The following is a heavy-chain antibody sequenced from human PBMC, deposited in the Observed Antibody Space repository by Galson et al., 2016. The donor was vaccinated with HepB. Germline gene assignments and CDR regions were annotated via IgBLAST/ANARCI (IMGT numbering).Heavy chain of an antibody. D-gene: IGHD1-1*01. J-gene: IGHJ4*02. CDR1: GHTLTELS. CDR3: ATGFVFRSDWYDIGE. Sequence: SVKVSCKVSGHTLTELSVDWVRQTPGKGLEWMGHFAPEDGETTYAPRFQGRVTMTEDTSTDTAYMELSRLISEDTAMFYCATGFVFRSDWYDIGEWGQGPLVIVSS. V-gene: IGHV1-24*01. CDR2: FAPEDGET.